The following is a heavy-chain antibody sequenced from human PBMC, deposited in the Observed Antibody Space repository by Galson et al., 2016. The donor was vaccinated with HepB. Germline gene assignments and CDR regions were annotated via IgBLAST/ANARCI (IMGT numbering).Heavy chain of an antibody. CDR1: GFKFSRFA. D-gene: IGHD5-24*01. CDR2: VRDNGGT. Sequence: SLRLSCAASGFKFSRFAMSWVRQAPEKGPEWVSGVRDNGGTFYTDSVKGRLTISRDNSKNTLYLQMNSLRAEDTAIYYCAKEMAEVGKPFFDYWGPGTQIIVSS. CDR3: AKEMAEVGKPFFDY. J-gene: IGHJ4*02. V-gene: IGHV3-23*01.